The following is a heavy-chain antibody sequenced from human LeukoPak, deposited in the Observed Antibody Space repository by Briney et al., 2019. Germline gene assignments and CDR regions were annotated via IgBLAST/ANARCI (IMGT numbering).Heavy chain of an antibody. Sequence: PSETLSLTCAVYGGSFSGYYWSWIRQPPGKGLEWIGEINHSGSTNYNPSLKSRVTISVDTSKNQFSLKLSSVTAADAAVYYCARDRYNWNGVDYWGQGTLVTVSS. CDR1: GGSFSGYY. V-gene: IGHV4-34*01. CDR3: ARDRYNWNGVDY. D-gene: IGHD1-20*01. J-gene: IGHJ4*02. CDR2: INHSGST.